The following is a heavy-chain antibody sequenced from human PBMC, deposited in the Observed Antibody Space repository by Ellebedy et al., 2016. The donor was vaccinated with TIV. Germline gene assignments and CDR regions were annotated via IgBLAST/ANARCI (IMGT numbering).Heavy chain of an antibody. CDR1: GGSISSYY. J-gene: IGHJ6*02. CDR3: ARLQLRTSDYYYYGMDV. CDR2: IYYSGST. Sequence: MPSETLSLTCTVSGGSISSYYWSWIRQPPGKGLEWIGYIYYSGSTNYNPSLKSRDTISVDTSKNQFSLKLSSVTAADTAVYYCARLQLRTSDYYYYGMDVWGQGTTVTVSS. D-gene: IGHD5-24*01. V-gene: IGHV4-59*08.